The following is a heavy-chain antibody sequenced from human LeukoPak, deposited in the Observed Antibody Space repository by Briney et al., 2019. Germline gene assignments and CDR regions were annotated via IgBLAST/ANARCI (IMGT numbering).Heavy chain of an antibody. CDR2: ISGSGDST. V-gene: IGHV3-23*01. D-gene: IGHD6-19*01. CDR1: GFTFRSYA. CDR3: AKDSSGWGNYFDY. J-gene: IGHJ4*02. Sequence: GGSLRLSCAASGFTFRSYAMSWVRQAPGKGLEWVSGISGSGDSTYYADSVKGRFTVSRDNSKSTLYLQMNSLRAEDTAVYYCAKDSSGWGNYFDYWGQGTLVTVSS.